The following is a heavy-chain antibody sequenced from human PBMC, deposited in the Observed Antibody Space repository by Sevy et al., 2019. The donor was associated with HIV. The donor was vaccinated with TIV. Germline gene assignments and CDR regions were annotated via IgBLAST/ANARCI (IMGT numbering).Heavy chain of an antibody. CDR1: GFRFSSYW. CDR3: VRAIGAAGSY. D-gene: IGHD6-13*01. V-gene: IGHV3-7*01. J-gene: IGHJ4*02. CDR2: RKEDGSMI. Sequence: GGSLRLSCEASGFRFSSYWMSWVRQAPGKGLEWVANRKEDGSMIYYVDSVKGRFTISRDNAKNTVYLQMTSLRAEDAALYYCVRAIGAAGSYWGQGTLVTVSS.